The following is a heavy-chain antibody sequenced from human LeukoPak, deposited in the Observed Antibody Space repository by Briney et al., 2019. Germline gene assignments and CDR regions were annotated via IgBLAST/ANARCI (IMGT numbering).Heavy chain of an antibody. J-gene: IGHJ6*02. CDR2: IYYSGST. CDR1: GGSISSSSYY. V-gene: IGHV4-39*07. CDR3: ARVSKAAPMDV. Sequence: SETLSLTCTVSGGSISSSSYYWGWIRQPPGKGLEWIGSIYYSGSTYHNPSLKSRVTISVDTSKNQFSLKLSSVTAADTAVYYCARVSKAAPMDVWGQGTTVTVS. D-gene: IGHD6-25*01.